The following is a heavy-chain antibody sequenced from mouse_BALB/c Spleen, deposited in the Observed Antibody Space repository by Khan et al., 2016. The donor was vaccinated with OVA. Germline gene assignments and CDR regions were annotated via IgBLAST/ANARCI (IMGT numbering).Heavy chain of an antibody. CDR3: ARSPYGNVAY. D-gene: IGHD2-1*01. Sequence: EVMLVESGGGLVKPGGSLKLSCAASGFTFSTYAMSWIRQTPEKRLEWVATINSDGDYTYYPDSVTGRFTISRDNAKNTLYLQMSSLRSEDTAMYYCARSPYGNVAYWGHGTLVTVSA. J-gene: IGHJ3*01. V-gene: IGHV5-9-1*01. CDR2: INSDGDYT. CDR1: GFTFSTYA.